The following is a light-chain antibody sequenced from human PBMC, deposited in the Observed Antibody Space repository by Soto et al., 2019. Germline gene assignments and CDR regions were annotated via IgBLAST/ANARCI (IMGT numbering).Light chain of an antibody. J-gene: IGLJ1*01. V-gene: IGLV2-14*03. Sequence: QLVLTQPASVSGSPGQSITISCTGTSSDIGGYNYVSWYQQLPGKVPKLIIYDVSNRPSGVSDRFSGSKSGNAASLTISGLQAEDEADYYCSSYTSTSTLYVFGTGTKVTVL. CDR3: SSYTSTSTLYV. CDR1: SSDIGGYNY. CDR2: DVS.